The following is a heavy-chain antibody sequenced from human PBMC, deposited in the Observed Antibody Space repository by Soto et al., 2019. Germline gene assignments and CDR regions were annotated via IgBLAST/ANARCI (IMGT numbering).Heavy chain of an antibody. CDR3: ARNGHPGITGTTSMPFDP. CDR1: GFTFSSYE. D-gene: IGHD1-7*01. J-gene: IGHJ5*02. CDR2: ISSSGSTI. Sequence: GGSLRLSCAASGFTFSSYEMNWVRQAPGKGLEWVSYISSSGSTIYYADSVKGRFTISRDNAKNSLYLQMNSLRAEDTAVYYCARNGHPGITGTTSMPFDPWGQGTLVTSP. V-gene: IGHV3-48*03.